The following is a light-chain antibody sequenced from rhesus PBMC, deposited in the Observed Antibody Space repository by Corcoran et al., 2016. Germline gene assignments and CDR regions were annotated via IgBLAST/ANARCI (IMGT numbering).Light chain of an antibody. CDR2: EAS. V-gene: IGKV1S15*01. Sequence: DIQMTQSPSSLSASVGDRVTITCRASQGITNDLAWYQQKPGETPKLLIYEASSLESGIPSRFIGSGAGTDFALTISSLQPEDVATYYCQHGYGTPWTFGQGTKVEIK. CDR3: QHGYGTPWT. CDR1: QGITND. J-gene: IGKJ1*01.